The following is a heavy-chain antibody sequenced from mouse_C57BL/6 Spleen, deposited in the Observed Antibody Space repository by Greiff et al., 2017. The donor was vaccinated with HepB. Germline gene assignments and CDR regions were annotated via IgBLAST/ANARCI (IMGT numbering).Heavy chain of an antibody. CDR1: GFNIKDDY. CDR3: TTPGLDYAMDY. V-gene: IGHV14-4*01. CDR2: IDPENGDT. J-gene: IGHJ4*01. D-gene: IGHD3-3*01. Sequence: EVMLVESGAELVRPGASVKLSCTASGFNIKDDYMHWVKQRPEQGLEWIGWIDPENGDTEYASKFQGKATITADTSSNTAYLQLSSLTSEDTAVYYCTTPGLDYAMDYWGQGTSVTVSS.